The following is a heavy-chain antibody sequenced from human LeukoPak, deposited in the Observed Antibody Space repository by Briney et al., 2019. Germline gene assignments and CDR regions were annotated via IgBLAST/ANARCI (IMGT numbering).Heavy chain of an antibody. J-gene: IGHJ4*02. CDR2: ISAYNGNT. D-gene: IGHD3-10*01. CDR3: ARRRRRSITMVRGVQTTYYFDY. V-gene: IGHV1-18*01. Sequence: ASVKVSCKASGYTSTSYGISWVRQAPGQGLEWMGWISAYNGNTNYAQKLQGRVTMTTDTSTSTAYMELRSLRSDDTAVYYCARRRRRSITMVRGVQTTYYFDYWGQGTLVTVSS. CDR1: GYTSTSYG.